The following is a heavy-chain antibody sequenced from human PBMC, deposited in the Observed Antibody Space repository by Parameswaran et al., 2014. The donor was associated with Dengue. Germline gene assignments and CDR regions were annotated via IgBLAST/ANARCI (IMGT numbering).Heavy chain of an antibody. D-gene: IGHD3-22*01. V-gene: IGHV1-8*01. Sequence: WVRQAPGQGLEWMGWMNPNRGYTGYAQKFQGRVTVTRNTSISTVYMELSSLRSEDTAVYYCAREGSAYYDRSLLGEAFDIWGQGTMVTVSS. J-gene: IGHJ3*02. CDR3: AREGSAYYDRSLLGEAFDI. CDR2: MNPNRGYT.